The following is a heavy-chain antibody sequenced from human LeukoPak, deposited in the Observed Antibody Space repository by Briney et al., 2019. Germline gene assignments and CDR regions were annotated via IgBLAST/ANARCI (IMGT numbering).Heavy chain of an antibody. CDR3: ARSNPYYYYGMDV. J-gene: IGHJ6*02. CDR1: GGSISSYY. V-gene: IGHV4-59*12. Sequence: SETLSLTCTVSGGSISSYYWSWIRQPPGKGLEWIGYIYYSGSTNYNPSLKSRVTISVDTSKNQFSLKLSSVTAADTAVYYCARSNPYYYYGMDVWGQGTTVTVSS. CDR2: IYYSGST.